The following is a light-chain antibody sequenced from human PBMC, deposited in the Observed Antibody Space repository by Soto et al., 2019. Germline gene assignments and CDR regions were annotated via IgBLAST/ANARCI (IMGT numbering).Light chain of an antibody. Sequence: DIQMTQSPSSLAASLGDRVTITCRASQGIRSDVGWFQQKPGKAPRLLISAASILQSGVPSRLSGSGSGTEFTLTISSLQPDDFATYYCQQSYRTPTFGQGTRLEIK. CDR2: AAS. CDR3: QQSYRTPT. J-gene: IGKJ5*01. V-gene: IGKV1-39*01. CDR1: QGIRSD.